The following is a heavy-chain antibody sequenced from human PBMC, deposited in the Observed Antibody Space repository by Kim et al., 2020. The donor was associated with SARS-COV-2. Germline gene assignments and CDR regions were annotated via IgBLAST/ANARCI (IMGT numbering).Heavy chain of an antibody. J-gene: IGHJ1*01. D-gene: IGHD3-22*01. V-gene: IGHV3-30*03. CDR1: GFSFSNYG. CDR3: ARVKRPHYYDCSGPYQ. CDR2: ITYDGSNK. Sequence: GGSLRLSCAASGFSFSNYGMHWVRQAPGKGLEWVALITYDGSNKYYGDSVKGRFTISGDNSKNTVYLQMNSLRPEDTAGYYCARVKRPHYYDCSGPYQWGQGTLVTVSS.